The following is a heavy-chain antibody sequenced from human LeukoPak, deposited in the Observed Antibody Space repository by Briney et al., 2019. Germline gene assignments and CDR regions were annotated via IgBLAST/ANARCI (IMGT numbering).Heavy chain of an antibody. CDR2: IHDTGST. D-gene: IGHD2-2*01. Sequence: SETLSLTCSVSGGSLSSHYWSWIRQPPGKGLELIGHIHDTGSTFYNPSLRGRVTTSLDTSNNQFSLKLTSMTAADTAVYYCARFSSGCSTSSCYLTYWGQGTLVTVS. V-gene: IGHV4-59*11. CDR1: GGSLSSHY. CDR3: ARFSSGCSTSSCYLTY. J-gene: IGHJ4*02.